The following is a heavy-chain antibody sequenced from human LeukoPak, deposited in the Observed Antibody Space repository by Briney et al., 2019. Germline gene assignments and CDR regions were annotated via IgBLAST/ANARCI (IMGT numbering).Heavy chain of an antibody. CDR2: LCYSGST. CDR3: ARGHSAYALDY. J-gene: IGHJ4*02. CDR1: GGSISSYY. Sequence: PSETLSLTCTVSGGSISSYYWSWIRQPPGKGLEWIGCLCYSGSTNYNPSLNGRVTFSLDTSKNQFSLNLISVTAADTALYYCARGHSAYALDYWGQGTLVTVSS. V-gene: IGHV4-59*01. D-gene: IGHD5-12*01.